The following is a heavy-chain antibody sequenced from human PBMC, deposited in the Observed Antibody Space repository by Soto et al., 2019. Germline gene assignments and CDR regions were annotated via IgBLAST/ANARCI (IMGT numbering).Heavy chain of an antibody. V-gene: IGHV1-18*04. D-gene: IGHD3-22*01. Sequence: ASVKVSCKASGYTFTSYGISWVRQAPGQGLEWMGWISAYNGNTNYAQKLQGRVTMTTDTSTSTAYMELRSLRSDDTAVYYCARGGIVYYDSSGYPRAYYYGMDVWGQGTTVTVSS. CDR1: GYTFTSYG. CDR3: ARGGIVYYDSSGYPRAYYYGMDV. J-gene: IGHJ6*02. CDR2: ISAYNGNT.